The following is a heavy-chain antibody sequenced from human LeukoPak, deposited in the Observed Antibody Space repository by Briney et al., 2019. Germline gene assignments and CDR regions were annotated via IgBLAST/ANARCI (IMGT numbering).Heavy chain of an antibody. V-gene: IGHV1-69*06. CDR3: ARDGPRYYYYYGMDV. Sequence: SVKVSCKASGGTFSSYAISWVRQAPGQGLEWMGGIIPIFGTANYAQKFQGRVTITADKSTSTAYMELSSLRSEDTAVYYCARDGPRYYYYYGMDVWGQGTTVTVSS. CDR1: GGTFSSYA. CDR2: IIPIFGTA. J-gene: IGHJ6*02.